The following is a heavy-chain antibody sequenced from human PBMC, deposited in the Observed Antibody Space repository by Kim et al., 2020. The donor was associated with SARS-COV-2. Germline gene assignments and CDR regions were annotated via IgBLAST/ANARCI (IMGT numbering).Heavy chain of an antibody. CDR3: ARDRYYDSSGYYSPFDY. V-gene: IGHV4-59*01. CDR1: GGSISSYY. CDR2: IYYSGST. J-gene: IGHJ4*02. Sequence: SETLSLTCTVSGGSISSYYWSWIRQPPGKGLEWIGYIYYSGSTTYNPSLKSRVTISVDTSKNQFSLKLSSVTAADTAVYYCARDRYYDSSGYYSPFDYWGQGTLVTVSS. D-gene: IGHD3-22*01.